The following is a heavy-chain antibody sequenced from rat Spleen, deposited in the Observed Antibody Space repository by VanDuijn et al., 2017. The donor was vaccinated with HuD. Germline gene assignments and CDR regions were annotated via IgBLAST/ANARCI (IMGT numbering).Heavy chain of an antibody. V-gene: IGHV2-13*01. CDR1: GFSLISYA. J-gene: IGHJ3*01. D-gene: IGHD1-6*01. CDR2: IWGDGST. CDR3: ARWKYTTDWFAY. Sequence: QVQLKESGPGLVQPSQTLSLTCTVSGFSLISYAVNWVRQPPGKGLEWMGGIWGDGSTNYNSALKSRLSISRDTSKSQVYLKMNSLQSEDTATYYCARWKYTTDWFAYWGQGTLVTVSS.